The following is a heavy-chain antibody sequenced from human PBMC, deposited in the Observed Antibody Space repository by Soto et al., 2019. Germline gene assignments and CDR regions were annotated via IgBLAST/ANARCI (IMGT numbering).Heavy chain of an antibody. CDR1: GFTFDDYA. D-gene: IGHD6-13*01. CDR2: INWNSGSI. J-gene: IGHJ1*01. V-gene: IGHV3-9*01. Sequence: GGSLRLSCAASGFTFDDYAMHWVRQVPGKGLEWVSGINWNSGSIGYADSVKGRFAIPRDNAKNSLHLQMSSLRAEDTAFYYCVKDESINWYSGHFRHWGQGTLVTVYS. CDR3: VKDESINWYSGHFRH.